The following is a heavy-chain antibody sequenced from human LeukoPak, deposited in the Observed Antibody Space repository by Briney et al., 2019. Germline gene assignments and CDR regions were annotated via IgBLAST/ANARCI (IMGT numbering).Heavy chain of an antibody. J-gene: IGHJ4*02. CDR3: ARLTMVDY. Sequence: PSETLSLTCAVYGGSFSGYYWSWIRQPPGKGLEWIGEINHSGSTNYNPSLKSRVTISVDTSKNQFSLKLSSVTAADTAVYYCARLTMVDYWGQGTLVTVSS. CDR1: GGSFSGYY. V-gene: IGHV4-34*01. D-gene: IGHD3-10*01. CDR2: INHSGST.